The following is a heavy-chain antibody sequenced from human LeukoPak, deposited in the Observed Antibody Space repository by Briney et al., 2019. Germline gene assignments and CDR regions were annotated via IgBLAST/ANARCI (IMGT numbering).Heavy chain of an antibody. D-gene: IGHD6-19*01. V-gene: IGHV3-7*01. CDR1: GFTFSSYW. CDR3: TRVLYSSGWYGDHY. J-gene: IGHJ4*02. CDR2: IKQDGSEK. Sequence: GGSLRLSCAASGFTFSSYWMSWVRQAPGKGLEWVANIKQDGSEKYYVDSVKGRFTISRDNAKNSLYLQMNSLRAEDTAVYYCTRVLYSSGWYGDHYWGQGTLVTVSS.